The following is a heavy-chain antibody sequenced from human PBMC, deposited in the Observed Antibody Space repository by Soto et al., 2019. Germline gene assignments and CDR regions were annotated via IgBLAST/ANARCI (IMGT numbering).Heavy chain of an antibody. J-gene: IGHJ5*02. V-gene: IGHV4-31*03. CDR3: ARGSFSSSSSWFDP. CDR2: ISSSGST. Sequence: SETLSLTCTVSSGSISSGDYFWTWIRQQPGKGLEWIGYISSSGSTYYNPSLMSRLTISVDSSVNQFSLNLSSVTAEDTAVYYCARGSFSSSSSWFDPWGQGTLVTVSS. D-gene: IGHD6-6*01. CDR1: SGSISSGDYF.